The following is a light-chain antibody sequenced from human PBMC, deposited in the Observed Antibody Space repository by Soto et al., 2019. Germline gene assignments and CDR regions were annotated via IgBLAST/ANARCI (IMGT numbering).Light chain of an antibody. CDR3: QQYNNWPPLT. V-gene: IGKV3-20*01. J-gene: IGKJ4*01. CDR2: DAF. CDR1: RSLDSGQ. Sequence: EIVLTQSPGTLSLSPGESATLSCRASRSLDSGQLAWYQQKVGRAPRLLIHDAFMRATGIPDRFSGSGSGTDFTLTIARLEPEDFAVYYCQQYNNWPPLTFGGGTKVEIK.